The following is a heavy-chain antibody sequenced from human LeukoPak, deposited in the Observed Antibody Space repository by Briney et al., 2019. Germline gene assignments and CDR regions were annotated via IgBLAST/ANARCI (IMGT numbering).Heavy chain of an antibody. V-gene: IGHV3-13*01. CDR1: GFTFSSYD. CDR3: ARVRRDSSGWYHVDY. J-gene: IGHJ4*02. CDR2: ITTAGDT. Sequence: GGSLRLSCAASGFTFSSYDMHWVRQVRGKGLEWVSAITTAGDTFYPGSVKGRFTTSRENAKNSFYLQMNSLRAGDTAVYYCARVRRDSSGWYHVDYWGQGTLVTVS. D-gene: IGHD6-19*01.